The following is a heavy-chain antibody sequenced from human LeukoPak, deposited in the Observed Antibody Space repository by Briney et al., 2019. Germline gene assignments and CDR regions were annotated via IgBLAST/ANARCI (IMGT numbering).Heavy chain of an antibody. J-gene: IGHJ4*02. CDR1: GGSISSGGYY. Sequence: SETLSLTCTVSGGSISSGGYYWSWIRQPPGKGLEWIGYIYHRGSTYYHPSLKSRVTISIDTSKNQFSLKLSSVTAPDTAVYYCARLYGSGSYYNYWGQGTLVTVSS. CDR2: IYHRGST. V-gene: IGHV4-30-2*01. D-gene: IGHD3-10*01. CDR3: ARLYGSGSYYNY.